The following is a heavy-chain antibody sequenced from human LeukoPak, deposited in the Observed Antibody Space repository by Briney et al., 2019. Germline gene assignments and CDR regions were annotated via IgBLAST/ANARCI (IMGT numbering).Heavy chain of an antibody. J-gene: IGHJ6*03. V-gene: IGHV3-21*01. Sequence: GGSLRLSCAASGFTFSSYSMNWVRQAPGKGLEWVSSMSSSSSYIYYADSVKGRFTISRDNAKNSLYLQMNSLRAEDTAVYYCARDKRAARPYYYYYYMDVWGKGTTVTVSS. D-gene: IGHD6-6*01. CDR3: ARDKRAARPYYYYYYMDV. CDR2: MSSSSSYI. CDR1: GFTFSSYS.